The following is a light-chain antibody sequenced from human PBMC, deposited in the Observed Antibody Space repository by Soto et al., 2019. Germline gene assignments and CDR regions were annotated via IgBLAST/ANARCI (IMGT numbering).Light chain of an antibody. CDR2: GAS. J-gene: IGKJ4*01. Sequence: EIVLTQSPGTLSLSPGERATLSCRASQSVSSSYLAWYPQKPGQAPRLLIYGASSRATGIPDRFSGSESGTDFTLTISRLEPEDFAVYYCQQYGSSGLTFGGGTKVEFK. CDR3: QQYGSSGLT. V-gene: IGKV3-20*01. CDR1: QSVSSSY.